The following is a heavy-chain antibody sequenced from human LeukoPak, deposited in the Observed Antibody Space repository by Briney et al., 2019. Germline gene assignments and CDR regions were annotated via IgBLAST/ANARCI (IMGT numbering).Heavy chain of an antibody. Sequence: GGSLRLSCAAPGFTFSSYGMHWVRQAPGKGLEWVAFIRYDGSNKYYADSVKGRFTISRDNSKNTLYLQMNSLRAEDTAVYYCAKERYCSGGSCYYFDYWGQGTLVTVSS. J-gene: IGHJ4*02. V-gene: IGHV3-30*02. D-gene: IGHD2-15*01. CDR1: GFTFSSYG. CDR2: IRYDGSNK. CDR3: AKERYCSGGSCYYFDY.